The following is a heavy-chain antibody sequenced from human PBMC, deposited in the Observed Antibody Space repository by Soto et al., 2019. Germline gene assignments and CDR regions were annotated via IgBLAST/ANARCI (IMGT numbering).Heavy chain of an antibody. V-gene: IGHV1-2*02. CDR1: GYTFTAYY. Sequence: QVQLVQSGAAVEKPGASMKVSCQASGYTFTAYYIHWVRQAPRQGLEWMGWINTKTGATETAQRFQGRVTLTWDTPISTAYMDLSRLTSDDTVVYFCAREIEVVGSRSCDYWGRGTLLTVSS. D-gene: IGHD6-19*01. CDR2: INTKTGAT. CDR3: AREIEVVGSRSCDY. J-gene: IGHJ4*02.